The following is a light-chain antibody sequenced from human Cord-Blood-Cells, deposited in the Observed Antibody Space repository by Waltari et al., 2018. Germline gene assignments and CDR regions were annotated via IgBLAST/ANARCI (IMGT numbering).Light chain of an antibody. V-gene: IGKV1-5*03. CDR1: QGISSW. J-gene: IGKJ2*04. Sequence: DIQMTQSPSTLSASVGDRVTITCRASQGISSWLAWYQQKPGKAPRLLIYKASSLESGVPARVTGSRSGTEVTLTSRSLQPDDFATYDCKQYNSYSRSFGQGTKLEIK. CDR3: KQYNSYSRS. CDR2: KAS.